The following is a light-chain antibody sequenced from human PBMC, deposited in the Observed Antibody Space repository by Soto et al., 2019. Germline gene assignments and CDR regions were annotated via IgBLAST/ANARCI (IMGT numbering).Light chain of an antibody. CDR2: KAS. V-gene: IGKV1-5*03. Sequence: DIQMTQSPSTLSASVGDTVTITCRASQSISSWLAWYQQKPGKAHKLLIYKASSLQSGVQSRFSGSGSGTEFTLTIRSLQPDDFATYYCKQYNSYSGTFGQGTKVDIK. CDR1: QSISSW. CDR3: KQYNSYSGT. J-gene: IGKJ1*01.